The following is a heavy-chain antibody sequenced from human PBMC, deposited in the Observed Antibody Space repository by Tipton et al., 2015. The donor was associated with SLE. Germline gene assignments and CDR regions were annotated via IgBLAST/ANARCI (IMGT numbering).Heavy chain of an antibody. CDR3: ARDSYIRRWLSGAYAFDM. CDR1: GFTFSSYG. CDR2: IWYDGTYK. D-gene: IGHD5-24*01. Sequence: SLRLSCAASGFTFSSYGMHWVRQAPGKGLEWVAVIWYDGTYKYYRDSVKGRFTISRDDSKNTLYLQMNSLRAEDTAVYFCARDSYIRRWLSGAYAFDMWGRGTMVTVSS. V-gene: IGHV3-33*01. J-gene: IGHJ3*02.